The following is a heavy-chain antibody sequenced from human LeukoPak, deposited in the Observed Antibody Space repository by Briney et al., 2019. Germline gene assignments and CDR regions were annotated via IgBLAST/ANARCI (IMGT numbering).Heavy chain of an antibody. V-gene: IGHV4-39*01. Sequence: SETLSLTCTVSGGPISSSPSYWGWIRQPPGKGLEWIGSISYSGSTFYNPSLKSRLTISVDTSKNQFSLKLTSLTAADTAVFYCARLSPYLGSGSSAFPDDFWGQGTLVTVSS. J-gene: IGHJ4*02. CDR2: ISYSGST. CDR3: ARLSPYLGSGSSAFPDDF. D-gene: IGHD3-10*01. CDR1: GGPISSSPSY.